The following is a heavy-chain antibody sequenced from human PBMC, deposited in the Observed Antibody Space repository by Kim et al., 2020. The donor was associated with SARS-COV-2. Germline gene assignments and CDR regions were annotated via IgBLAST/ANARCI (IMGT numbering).Heavy chain of an antibody. J-gene: IGHJ3*02. CDR1: GFTFSDYY. CDR2: ISSSSSYT. Sequence: GGSLRLSCAASGFTFSDYYMSWIRQAPGKGLEWVSYISSSSSYTNYADSVKGRFTISRDNAKNSLYLQMNSLRAEDAAVYYCARDLLLGAFDIWGQGTMVTVSS. D-gene: IGHD2-21*01. CDR3: ARDLLLGAFDI. V-gene: IGHV3-11*05.